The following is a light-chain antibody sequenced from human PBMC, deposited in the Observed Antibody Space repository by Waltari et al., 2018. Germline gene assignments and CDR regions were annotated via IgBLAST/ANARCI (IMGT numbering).Light chain of an antibody. CDR3: HLRSNWRYT. J-gene: IGKJ2*01. V-gene: IGKV3-11*01. CDR2: DAS. CDR1: QGVTKY. Sequence: EIVLTQSPAILSLSPGERATLSCRPSQGVTKYLSWYQLKPGQAPRLLIYDASNRAPGIPTRFSGSGSGTDFTLTISSLEPDDFAVYFCHLRSNWRYTFGQGTKLEIK.